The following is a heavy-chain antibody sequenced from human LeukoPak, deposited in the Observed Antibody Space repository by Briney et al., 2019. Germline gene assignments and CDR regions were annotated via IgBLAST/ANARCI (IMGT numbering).Heavy chain of an antibody. D-gene: IGHD5-18*01. Sequence: SSETLSLTCAVYGGSFSAYYWTWIRQPPGKGLGWIGEINHSGSSNYNSSLRSRVTISVDTSYKQFSLRLRSVTAADTAVYYCAPRGDIEHSYVYGKWFDPWGQGTRVTVSS. CDR2: INHSGSS. CDR1: GGSFSAYY. J-gene: IGHJ5*02. CDR3: APRGDIEHSYVYGKWFDP. V-gene: IGHV4-34*01.